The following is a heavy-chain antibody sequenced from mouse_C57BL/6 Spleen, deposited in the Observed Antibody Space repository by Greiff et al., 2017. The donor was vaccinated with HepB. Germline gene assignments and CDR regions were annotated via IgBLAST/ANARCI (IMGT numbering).Heavy chain of an antibody. V-gene: IGHV5-12*01. Sequence: EVQLQQSGGGLVQPGGSLKLSCAASGFTFSDYYMYWVRQTPEKRLEWVAYISNGGGSTYYPDTVKGRFTISRDNAKNTLYLQMSRLKSEDTAMYYCASPGGLPYYYAMDYWGQGTSVTVSS. CDR1: GFTFSDYY. CDR3: ASPGGLPYYYAMDY. CDR2: ISNGGGST. D-gene: IGHD2-2*01. J-gene: IGHJ4*01.